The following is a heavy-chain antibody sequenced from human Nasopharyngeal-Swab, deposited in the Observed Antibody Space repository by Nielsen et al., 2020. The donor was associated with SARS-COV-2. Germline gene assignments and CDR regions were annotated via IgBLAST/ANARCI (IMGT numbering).Heavy chain of an antibody. Sequence: GESLKISCAASGFTFSSYWMHWVRQAPGKGLVWVSRINSDGSSTRYADSVKGRFTISRDNAKNTLYLQMNSLRAEDTAVYYCARDPAITGTTFDPWRQGTLVTVTS. J-gene: IGHJ5*02. CDR1: GFTFSSYW. CDR3: ARDPAITGTTFDP. D-gene: IGHD1-7*01. V-gene: IGHV3-74*01. CDR2: INSDGSST.